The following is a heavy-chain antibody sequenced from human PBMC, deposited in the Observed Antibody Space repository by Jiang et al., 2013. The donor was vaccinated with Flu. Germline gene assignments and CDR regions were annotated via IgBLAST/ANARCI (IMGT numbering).Heavy chain of an antibody. CDR2: IYHSGST. Sequence: GPGLVKPSGTLSLTCAVSGGSISSSNWWSWVRQPPGKGLEWIGEIYHSGSTNYNPSLKSRVTISVDKSKNQFSLKLSSVTAADTAVYYCATHLGVGYDSSGSEYFQHWGQGTLVTVSS. CDR3: ATHLGVGYDSSGSEYFQH. V-gene: IGHV4-4*02. CDR1: GGSISSSNW. D-gene: IGHD3-22*01. J-gene: IGHJ1*01.